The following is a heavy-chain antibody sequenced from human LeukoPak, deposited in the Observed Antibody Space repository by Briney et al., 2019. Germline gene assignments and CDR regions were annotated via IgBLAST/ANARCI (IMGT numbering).Heavy chain of an antibody. CDR2: IKQDGSEK. V-gene: IGHV3-7*01. CDR1: GFTLSNAW. D-gene: IGHD3-22*01. Sequence: GGSLRLSCAASGFTLSNAWMNWVRQAPGKGLEWVANIKQDGSEKYYVDSVKGRFTIPRDNAKNSLYLQMNSLRAEDTAVYYCARELRTYDSSGYYVPYYFDYWGQGTLVTVSS. J-gene: IGHJ4*02. CDR3: ARELRTYDSSGYYVPYYFDY.